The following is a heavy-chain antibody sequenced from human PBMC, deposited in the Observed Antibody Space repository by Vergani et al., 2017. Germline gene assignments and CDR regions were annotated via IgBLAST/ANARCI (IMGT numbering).Heavy chain of an antibody. CDR2: INHSGST. CDR1: GGSFSGYY. J-gene: IGHJ4*02. D-gene: IGHD2-8*01. V-gene: IGHV4-34*01. Sequence: QVQLQQWGAGLLKPSETLSLTCAVYGGSFSGYYWSWIRQPPGKGLEWIGEINHSGSTNYNPSLKSRVTISVDPSKNKFSLKLSSVTAADTEVYYCARGRPNIVLMVYAITGVFDYWGQGTLVTVSS. CDR3: ARGRPNIVLMVYAITGVFDY.